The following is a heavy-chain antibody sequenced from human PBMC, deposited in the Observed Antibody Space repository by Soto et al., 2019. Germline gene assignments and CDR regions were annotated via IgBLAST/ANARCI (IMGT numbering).Heavy chain of an antibody. Sequence: ASVKVSCKASGYTFTSYGISWVRQAPGQGLEWMGWISAYNGNTNYAQKLQGRVTMTTDTSTSTAYMELRSLRSDDTAVYYCARVPLLYYDFWSRYYDYWGQGTLDTVSS. CDR1: GYTFTSYG. J-gene: IGHJ4*02. V-gene: IGHV1-18*01. D-gene: IGHD3-3*01. CDR2: ISAYNGNT. CDR3: ARVPLLYYDFWSRYYDY.